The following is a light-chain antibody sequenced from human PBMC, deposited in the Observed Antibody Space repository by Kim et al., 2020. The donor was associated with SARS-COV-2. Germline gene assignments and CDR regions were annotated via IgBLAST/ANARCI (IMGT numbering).Light chain of an antibody. Sequence: GQRVTIAGTGSSSNIGAGYDVHWYQQLPGTAPKLLMYGNNNRPSGVPDRFSASKSGTSASLAITGLQAEDEADYHCQSYDVSLSGVFGGGTQLTVL. V-gene: IGLV1-40*01. CDR3: QSYDVSLSGV. J-gene: IGLJ3*02. CDR2: GNN. CDR1: SSNIGAGYD.